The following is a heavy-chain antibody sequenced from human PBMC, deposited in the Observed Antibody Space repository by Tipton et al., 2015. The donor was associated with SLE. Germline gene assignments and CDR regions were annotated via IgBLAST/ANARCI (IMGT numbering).Heavy chain of an antibody. D-gene: IGHD2-15*01. CDR3: ARGGGSPSY. CDR1: GASINCPF. J-gene: IGHJ4*02. V-gene: IGHV4-59*11. CDR2: IYYSGST. Sequence: TLSLTCTVSGASINCPFWLWLRQPPGKGLEWIGYIYYSGSTNYNPSLTSRVTISVDMSKNQFSLKLTSVTAADTAVYYCARGGGSPSYWGQGTLVTVSS.